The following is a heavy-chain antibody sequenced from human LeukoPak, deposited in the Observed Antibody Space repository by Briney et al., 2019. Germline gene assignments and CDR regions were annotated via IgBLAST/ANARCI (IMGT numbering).Heavy chain of an antibody. CDR1: GYTFTRYA. CDR2: ISAYNGNT. D-gene: IGHD6-6*01. Sequence: ASVKVSCKASGYTFTRYAINWLRQAPGQGLEWMGWISAYNGNTNYAQKLQGRVTMTTDTSTSTAYMELRSLRSDDTAVYYCARAARPFYNWFDPWGQGTLVTVSS. J-gene: IGHJ5*02. V-gene: IGHV1-18*01. CDR3: ARAARPFYNWFDP.